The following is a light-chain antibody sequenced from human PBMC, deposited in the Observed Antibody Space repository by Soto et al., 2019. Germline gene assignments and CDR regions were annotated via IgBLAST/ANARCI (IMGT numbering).Light chain of an antibody. CDR2: KVS. CDR3: CSYAGSYTFV. Sequence: QSVLTQPASVSGSPGQSITIPCTGTSSDVGGYNYVSWYQQHPGRAPKLVIYKVSDRPSGVSSRFSASKSGNTASLTISGLQAEDEADYYCCSYAGSYTFVFGGGTKLTVL. J-gene: IGLJ1*01. V-gene: IGLV2-14*01. CDR1: SSDVGGYNY.